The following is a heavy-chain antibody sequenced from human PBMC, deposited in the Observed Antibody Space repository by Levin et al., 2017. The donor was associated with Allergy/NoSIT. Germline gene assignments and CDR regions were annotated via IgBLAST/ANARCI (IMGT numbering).Heavy chain of an antibody. CDR1: GGSFSGYY. V-gene: IGHV4-34*01. CDR2: INHSGST. J-gene: IGHJ5*02. CDR3: ATRTVTTEASWFDP. Sequence: PSETLSLTCAVYGGSFSGYYWSWIRQPPGKGLEWIGEINHSGSTNYNPSLKSRVTISVDTSKNQFSLKLSSVTAADTAVYYCATRTVTTEASWFDPWGQGTLVTVSS. D-gene: IGHD4-17*01.